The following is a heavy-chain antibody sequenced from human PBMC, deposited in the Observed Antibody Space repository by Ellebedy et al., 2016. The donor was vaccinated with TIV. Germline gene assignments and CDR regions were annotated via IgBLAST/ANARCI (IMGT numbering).Heavy chain of an antibody. J-gene: IGHJ4*02. CDR2: ITSKTDGGTT. CDR3: VTDPDGGPVDY. CDR1: GFTFNNAW. Sequence: GESLKISCAASGFTFNNAWLTWVRQAPGKGLEWVGRITSKTDGGTTDYAAPVKGRFTISRDDRKNTLYLQMDSLKTEDTAVYYCVTDPDGGPVDYWGQGTLVTVSS. V-gene: IGHV3-15*07. D-gene: IGHD1-14*01.